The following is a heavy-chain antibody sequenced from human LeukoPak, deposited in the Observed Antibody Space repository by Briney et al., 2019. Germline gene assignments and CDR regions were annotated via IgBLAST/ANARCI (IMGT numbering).Heavy chain of an antibody. D-gene: IGHD3-10*01. V-gene: IGHV3-30*04. CDR2: ISYDGSNK. Sequence: GRSLRLSCAASGFTFSSYAMHWVRQAPGKGLEWVAVISYDGSNKYYADSVKGRFTISRDNSKNTLYLQMNSLRAEDTAVYYCATLFGELFFYYYGMDVWGQGTTVTVSS. J-gene: IGHJ6*02. CDR3: ATLFGELFFYYYGMDV. CDR1: GFTFSSYA.